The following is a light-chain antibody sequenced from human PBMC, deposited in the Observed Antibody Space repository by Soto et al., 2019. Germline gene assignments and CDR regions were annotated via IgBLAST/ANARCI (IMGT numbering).Light chain of an antibody. V-gene: IGKV3-15*01. Sequence: EIVMTQSPATLSVSPGGRATLSCRASQSISDTLAWYQQKPGQAPRLLIHGASTRATGFPARFSGSGSGTDFTLTISRLEPEDFAVYYCQQYGSSLITFGQGTRLEIK. CDR2: GAS. CDR1: QSISDT. J-gene: IGKJ5*01. CDR3: QQYGSSLIT.